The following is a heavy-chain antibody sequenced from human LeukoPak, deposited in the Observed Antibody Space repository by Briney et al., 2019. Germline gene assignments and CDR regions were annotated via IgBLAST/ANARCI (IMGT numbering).Heavy chain of an antibody. Sequence: GASVKVSCKASGYTFTSYDINWVRQATGQGLEWMGWMNPNSGNTCYAQKFQGRVTMTRNTSISTAYMELSSLRSEDTAVYYCARAVRGALAYYYYGMDVWGQGTTVTVSS. CDR3: ARAVRGALAYYYYGMDV. V-gene: IGHV1-8*01. CDR1: GYTFTSYD. J-gene: IGHJ6*02. CDR2: MNPNSGNT. D-gene: IGHD3-10*01.